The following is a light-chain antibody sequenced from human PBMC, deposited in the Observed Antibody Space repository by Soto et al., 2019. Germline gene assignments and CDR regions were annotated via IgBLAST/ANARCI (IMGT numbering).Light chain of an antibody. CDR3: LVIYTGVGEV. CDR1: TGAVTSGHY. CDR2: DTS. J-gene: IGLJ1*01. V-gene: IGLV7-46*01. Sequence: QAVVTQEPSLTVSPGGTVTLTCGSSTGAVTSGHYPHWFQQKPGQAPRTLIYDTSIKHSWTPARFSGSLLGGKDALTLSGAQPEDEADYYCLVIYTGVGEVFGTGTKLTVL.